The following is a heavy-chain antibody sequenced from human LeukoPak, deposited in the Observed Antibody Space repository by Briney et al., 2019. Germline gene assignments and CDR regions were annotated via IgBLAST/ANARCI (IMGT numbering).Heavy chain of an antibody. CDR3: ARVEAGIGTVDY. V-gene: IGHV1-46*01. J-gene: IGHJ4*02. Sequence: ASVKVSCKASGYTFTSYYMHWVRQAPGQGLEWKGIINPSGGSTSYAQKFQGRVTMTRDTSTSTVYMELSSLRSEDTAVYYCARVEAGIGTVDYWGQGTLVTVSS. D-gene: IGHD6-13*01. CDR2: INPSGGST. CDR1: GYTFTSYY.